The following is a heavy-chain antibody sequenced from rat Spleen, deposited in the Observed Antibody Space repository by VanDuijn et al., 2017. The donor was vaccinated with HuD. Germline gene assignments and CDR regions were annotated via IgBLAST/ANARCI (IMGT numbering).Heavy chain of an antibody. V-gene: IGHV5-7*01. J-gene: IGHJ2*01. CDR2: ISYDESST. D-gene: IGHD1-4*01. CDR1: GFTFSDCY. CDR3: ARHGYTRYYFDY. Sequence: EVQLVESGGGLVQPGRSLKLSCAASGFTFSDCYMAWVRQAPTKGLEWVATISYDESSTYYPDSVKGRFTISRDNAKSTLYLQMDSLRSEDTASYYCARHGYTRYYFDYWGQGVMVTVSS.